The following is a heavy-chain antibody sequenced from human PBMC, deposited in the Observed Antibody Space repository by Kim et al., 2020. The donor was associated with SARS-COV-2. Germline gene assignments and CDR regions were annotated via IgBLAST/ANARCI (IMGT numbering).Heavy chain of an antibody. D-gene: IGHD6-13*01. CDR2: INHSGST. CDR1: GGSFSGYY. CDR3: ARGRSSSPRRWFDP. Sequence: SETLSLTCAVYGGSFSGYYWSWIRQPPGKGLEWIGEINHSGSTNYNPSLKSRVTISVDTSKNQFSLKLSSVTAADTAVYYCARGRSSSPRRWFDPWGQGTLVTVSS. J-gene: IGHJ5*02. V-gene: IGHV4-34*01.